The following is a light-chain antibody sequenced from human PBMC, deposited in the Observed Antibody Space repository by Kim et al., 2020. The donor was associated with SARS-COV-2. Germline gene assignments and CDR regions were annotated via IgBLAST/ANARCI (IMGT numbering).Light chain of an antibody. J-gene: IGKJ1*01. V-gene: IGKV3-15*01. Sequence: EIVMTQSPATLSVSPGERATLSCRASQSVSSKLAWYQQKPGQAPRLLISGASTRATGIPARFSGSGSGTEFTLTINSLQSEDFAVYYCQQYSNWKTFGQGTKVDIQ. CDR2: GAS. CDR1: QSVSSK. CDR3: QQYSNWKT.